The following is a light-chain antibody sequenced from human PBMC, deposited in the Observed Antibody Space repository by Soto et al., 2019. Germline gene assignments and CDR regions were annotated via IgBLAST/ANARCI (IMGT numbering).Light chain of an antibody. CDR3: QQYGSSGT. Sequence: EILLTQSPGTLSLSPGERATLSCRASQSVSSSYLAWYQPKPGKAPRLLIYGASNRATGIPDRLSGSGSGTDFTLTIRRLEPEDFAVYYCQQYGSSGTFGQGTKVDIK. CDR1: QSVSSSY. J-gene: IGKJ1*01. CDR2: GAS. V-gene: IGKV3-20*01.